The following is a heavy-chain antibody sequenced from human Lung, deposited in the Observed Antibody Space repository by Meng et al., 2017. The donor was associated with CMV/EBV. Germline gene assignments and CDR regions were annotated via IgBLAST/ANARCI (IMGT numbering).Heavy chain of an antibody. Sequence: SXKVSCKASGYTFIDYYMHWVRQAPGQGLEWVGWINPKSGGTHYAQSFQGRVTITRDTSINTVYVEISSLKSDDTAVYYCTSAPGDYWGQGTLVTFSS. CDR1: GYTFIDYY. V-gene: IGHV1-2*02. J-gene: IGHJ4*03. CDR3: TSAPGDY. D-gene: IGHD1-14*01. CDR2: INPKSGGT.